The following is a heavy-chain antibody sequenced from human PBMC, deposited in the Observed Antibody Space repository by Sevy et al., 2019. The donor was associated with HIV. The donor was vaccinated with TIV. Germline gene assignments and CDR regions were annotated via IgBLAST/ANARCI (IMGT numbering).Heavy chain of an antibody. J-gene: IGHJ4*02. CDR3: ASQRGGYERLYYFDX. D-gene: IGHD5-12*01. CDR1: GFAYS. V-gene: IGHV3-48*01. CDR2: IXDSSATI. Sequence: GGSLRLSCVASGFAYSMNWVRQAPGKGLEWVSYIXDSSATIHYADSVKGRFTISRDNAKNSLYLQMNTLRAEDTAVYYCASQRGGYERLYYFDXWGQGTLVTVSS.